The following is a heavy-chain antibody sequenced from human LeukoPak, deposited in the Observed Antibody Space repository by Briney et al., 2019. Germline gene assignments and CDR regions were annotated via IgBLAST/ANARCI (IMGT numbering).Heavy chain of an antibody. D-gene: IGHD4-17*01. CDR1: GYSISSGYY. Sequence: SSETQSLTCTVSGYSISSGYYWGWIRQPPGKGLEWIGSIYHSGSTYYNPSLKSRVTISVDTSKNQFSLKLSSVTAADTAVYYCARDATTVTSPGAFDIWGQGTMVTVSS. V-gene: IGHV4-38-2*02. CDR3: ARDATTVTSPGAFDI. J-gene: IGHJ3*02. CDR2: IYHSGST.